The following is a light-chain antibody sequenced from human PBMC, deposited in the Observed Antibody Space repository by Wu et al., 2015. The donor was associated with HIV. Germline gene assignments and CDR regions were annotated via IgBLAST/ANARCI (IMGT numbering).Light chain of an antibody. CDR2: KVS. V-gene: IGKV1-5*03. CDR3: QQYNSYLRA. Sequence: DIQLTQSPSTLSASVGDRVTITCRASQSLNSWLAWYQQEPGQAPKLLIYKVSTLENGVPSRFSGSASGTEFTLTISSLQPDDFATYYCQQYNSYLRAFGQGTKVEIK. CDR1: QSLNSW. J-gene: IGKJ1*01.